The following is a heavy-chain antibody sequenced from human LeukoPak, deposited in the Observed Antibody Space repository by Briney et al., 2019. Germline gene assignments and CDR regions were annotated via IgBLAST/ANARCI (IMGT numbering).Heavy chain of an antibody. CDR1: GSSFTSYW. CDR3: ARHIAVAGTGYYYYGMDV. J-gene: IGHJ6*04. D-gene: IGHD6-19*01. V-gene: IGHV5-10-1*01. CDR2: IDPSDSYT. Sequence: GESLKISCEGSGSSFTSYWISWVRRMPGKGLEWMGRIDPSDSYTNYSPSFQGHVTISADKSISTAYLQWSSLKASDTAMYYCARHIAVAGTGYYYYGMDVWGKGTTVTVSS.